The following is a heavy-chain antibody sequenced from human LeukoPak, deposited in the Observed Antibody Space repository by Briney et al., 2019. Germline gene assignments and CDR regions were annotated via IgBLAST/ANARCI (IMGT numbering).Heavy chain of an antibody. CDR1: GGSFSGYY. J-gene: IGHJ4*02. CDR3: ARGRLVYYYGSGSYCSSFDY. D-gene: IGHD3-10*01. CDR2: INHCGST. Sequence: PSETLSLTCAVYGGSFSGYYWSWIRQPPGKGLEWIGEINHCGSTNYNPSLKSRVTISVDTSKNQFSLKLSSVTAADTAVYYCARGRLVYYYGSGSYCSSFDYWGQGTLVTVSS. V-gene: IGHV4-34*01.